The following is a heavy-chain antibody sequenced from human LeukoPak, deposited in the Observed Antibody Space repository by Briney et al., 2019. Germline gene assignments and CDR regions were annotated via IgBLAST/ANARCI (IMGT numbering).Heavy chain of an antibody. Sequence: GSLRLSCAASGFTFNNYAMSWVRQAPGKGLEGFSAISGSGVTTYYADSVKGRFTISRDNSKNTLYLQMNSLRAEDTAVYYCAKDLWPDKPNAKVDYWGQGTLVTVSS. CDR1: GFTFNNYA. J-gene: IGHJ4*02. V-gene: IGHV3-23*01. CDR2: ISGSGVTT. CDR3: AKDLWPDKPNAKVDY. D-gene: IGHD3/OR15-3a*01.